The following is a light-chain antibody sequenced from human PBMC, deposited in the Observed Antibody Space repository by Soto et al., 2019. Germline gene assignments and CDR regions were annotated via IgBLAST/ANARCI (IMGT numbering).Light chain of an antibody. V-gene: IGLV9-49*01. CDR3: GADHGSGSNFVVV. Sequence: QSVLTQPPSASASLGVSVTLTCTLSSGYSNYKVDWYQQRPGKGPRFVMRVGTGGIVGSKGDGIPDRFSVLGSGLNRYLTIKNIQEEDESDYHCGADHGSGSNFVVVFGGGTKLTVL. J-gene: IGLJ2*01. CDR1: SGYSNYK. CDR2: VGTGGIVG.